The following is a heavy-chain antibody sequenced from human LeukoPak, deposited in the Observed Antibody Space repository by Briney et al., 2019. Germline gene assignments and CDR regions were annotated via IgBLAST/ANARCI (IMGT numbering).Heavy chain of an antibody. CDR1: GFTFRNAG. CDR3: ARDRGDYNHNFDY. CDR2: IWYDGSQK. D-gene: IGHD4-17*01. V-gene: IGHV3-33*01. J-gene: IGHJ4*02. Sequence: GGSLRLSCAVSGFTFRNAGMHWVRQTPGKGLEWVAVIWYDGSQKYYADSVKGRFTISRDNSRNMLYLHMNSLRAEDTAVYFCARDRGDYNHNFDYWGQGTLVTVSS.